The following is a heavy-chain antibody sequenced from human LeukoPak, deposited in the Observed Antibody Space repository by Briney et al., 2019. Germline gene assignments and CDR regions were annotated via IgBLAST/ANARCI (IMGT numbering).Heavy chain of an antibody. CDR3: AREGTVRWFDP. Sequence: PSETLSLTCTVSGGSISSGSYYWSWIRQPAGKGLEWIGRIYTSGSTNYNPSLKSRVTISVDTSKNQFSLKLSSVTAADTALYYCAREGTVRWFDPWGQGTLVTVSS. CDR1: GGSISSGSYY. J-gene: IGHJ5*02. CDR2: IYTSGST. V-gene: IGHV4-61*02. D-gene: IGHD1-14*01.